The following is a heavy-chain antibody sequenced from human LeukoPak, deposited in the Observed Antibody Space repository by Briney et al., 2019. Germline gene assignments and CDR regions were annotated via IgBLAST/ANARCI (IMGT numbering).Heavy chain of an antibody. Sequence: GGSLRLSCAASGFTFSSYWMSWVRQAPGKGLEWVANIKQDGSEKYYVDSVKGRFTISRDNAKNSLYLQMNSLRAEDTAVYYCAKGSNWSLPYYFDYWGQGTLVTVSS. CDR3: AKGSNWSLPYYFDY. D-gene: IGHD1-20*01. CDR1: GFTFSSYW. J-gene: IGHJ4*02. V-gene: IGHV3-7*01. CDR2: IKQDGSEK.